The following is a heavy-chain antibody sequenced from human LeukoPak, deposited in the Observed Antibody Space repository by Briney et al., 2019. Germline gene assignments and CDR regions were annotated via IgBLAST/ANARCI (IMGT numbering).Heavy chain of an antibody. CDR2: ISGSGGST. D-gene: IGHD2-2*01. CDR1: GFTFSSYA. CDR3: AKDPNTVVVPAATYFDY. V-gene: IGHV3-23*01. Sequence: GGSLRLSCAASGFTFSSYAMSWVRQAPGKGLEWVSAISGSGGSTYYADSVKGRFTISRDNSKNTLYLQMNSLRAEDTAVYYCAKDPNTVVVPAATYFDYWGQGTLVTVSS. J-gene: IGHJ4*02.